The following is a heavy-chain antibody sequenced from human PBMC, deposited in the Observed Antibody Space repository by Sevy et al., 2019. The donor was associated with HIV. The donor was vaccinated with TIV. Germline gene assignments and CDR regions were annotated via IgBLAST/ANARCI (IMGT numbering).Heavy chain of an antibody. Sequence: GGSLRLSCTTSGFTFGVYAMNWFRQAPGKGLEWVGFIRSKDYSGTTEFAVPVKGRFTISRDDSKSNVYLQMNSLKIVDTSVYYCSRGPGASPQSNFYYYMDVWGKGTTVTVSS. V-gene: IGHV3-49*03. D-gene: IGHD3-10*01. CDR2: IRSKDYSGTT. J-gene: IGHJ6*03. CDR1: GFTFGVYA. CDR3: SRGPGASPQSNFYYYMDV.